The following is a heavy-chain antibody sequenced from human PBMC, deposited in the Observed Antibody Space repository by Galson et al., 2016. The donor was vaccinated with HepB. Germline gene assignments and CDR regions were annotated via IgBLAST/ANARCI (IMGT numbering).Heavy chain of an antibody. CDR1: GYTFTNYD. CDR2: MNPNSGNT. CDR3: ARNPKETGYFDP. J-gene: IGHJ5*02. Sequence: SVKVSCKASGYTFTNYDINWVRQATGQGLEWLGWMNPNSGNTGYAQKFQGRVTMTRDTSISTAYMELSSLRSDDTAIYYCARNPKETGYFDPWGQGTLVTVSS. V-gene: IGHV1-8*01. D-gene: IGHD1-1*01.